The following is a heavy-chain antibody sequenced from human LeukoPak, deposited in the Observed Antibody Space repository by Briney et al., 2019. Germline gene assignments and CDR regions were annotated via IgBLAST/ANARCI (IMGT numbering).Heavy chain of an antibody. J-gene: IGHJ4*02. CDR1: GFTFSNAW. CDR3: TTQYCSSTSCYTGDY. Sequence: GGSLRLSCAASGFTFSNAWMSWVRQAPGKGLEWVGRIKSKTDGGTTDYAAPVKGRFTISRDDSQKTLYLQMNSLKPEDTAVYYCTTQYCSSTSCYTGDYWGQGTLVTVSS. D-gene: IGHD2-2*02. CDR2: IKSKTDGGTT. V-gene: IGHV3-15*01.